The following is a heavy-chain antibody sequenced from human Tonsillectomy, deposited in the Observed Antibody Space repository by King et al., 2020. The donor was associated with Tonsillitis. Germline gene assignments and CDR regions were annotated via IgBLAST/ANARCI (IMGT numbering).Heavy chain of an antibody. CDR3: SGTAFYDSSGYRDEYFQH. V-gene: IGHV3-30*03. CDR1: GFTFRSYG. CDR2: ISYDGSNK. J-gene: IGHJ1*01. D-gene: IGHD3-22*01. Sequence: VQLVESGGGVVQPGRSLRLSCAASGFTFRSYGMHWVRQAPGKGLEWVAVISYDGSNKYYADSVKGRFTISRDNSKNKLYLQMKSLRVEDTAVYYCSGTAFYDSSGYRDEYFQHWGQGTLITVSS.